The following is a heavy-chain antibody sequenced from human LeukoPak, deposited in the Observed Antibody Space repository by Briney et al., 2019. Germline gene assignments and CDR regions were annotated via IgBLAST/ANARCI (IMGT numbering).Heavy chain of an antibody. CDR2: MNPNSGNT. CDR1: GYTFTSYD. Sequence: ASVKVSCKASGYTFTSYDINWVRQATGQGLEWMGWMNPNSGNTGYAQKFQGRVTMTRNTSISTAYMELSSLRSEDTAVYYCARAPLGSGYYLTFFDYWGQGTLVTVSS. CDR3: ARAPLGSGYYLTFFDY. D-gene: IGHD3-22*01. J-gene: IGHJ4*02. V-gene: IGHV1-8*01.